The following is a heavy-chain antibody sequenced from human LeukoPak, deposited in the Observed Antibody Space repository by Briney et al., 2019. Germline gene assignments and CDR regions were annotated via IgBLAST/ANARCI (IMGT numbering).Heavy chain of an antibody. CDR2: INPSNGGT. V-gene: IGHV1-2*02. D-gene: IGHD6-6*01. Sequence: GASVKVSCKATGYTFTDYYIQRLRQAPGQGLEWMGWINPSNGGTKFAQKFQGRVTMTRDTSISTAYMELSRLKSDDTALYYCALPYSSTSEIFAHWGQRTLVTVSS. CDR1: GYTFTDYY. J-gene: IGHJ4*02. CDR3: ALPYSSTSEIFAH.